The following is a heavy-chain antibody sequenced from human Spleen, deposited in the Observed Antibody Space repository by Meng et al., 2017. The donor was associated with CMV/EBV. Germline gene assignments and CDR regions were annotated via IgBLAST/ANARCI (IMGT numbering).Heavy chain of an antibody. V-gene: IGHV4-39*07. CDR1: GGSISSSLYY. J-gene: IGHJ3*02. CDR2: VYESGNT. CDR3: ARDRVGSDAFDI. D-gene: IGHD2-2*01. Sequence: SETLSLTCTVSGGSISSSLYYWGWIRQPPGKGLEWIGSVYESGNTHSNPSLESRLTMSIDTSTNQFSLTLTSVTAADTAVYYCARDRVGSDAFDIWGQGTMVTVSS.